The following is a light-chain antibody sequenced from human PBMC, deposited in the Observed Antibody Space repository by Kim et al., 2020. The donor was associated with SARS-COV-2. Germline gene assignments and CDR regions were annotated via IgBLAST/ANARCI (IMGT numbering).Light chain of an antibody. J-gene: IGKJ1*01. CDR3: QQYHDYSWT. V-gene: IGKV3-15*01. CDR2: GSS. CDR1: EGVDSN. Sequence: SPGRRAPHSGKASEGVDSNLAWYQNKPGQSPSLLIFGSSTRATGTPDWFSGGCSRADFTLSISFLQSEDFAFYYCQQYHDYSWTFGQGTKLEI.